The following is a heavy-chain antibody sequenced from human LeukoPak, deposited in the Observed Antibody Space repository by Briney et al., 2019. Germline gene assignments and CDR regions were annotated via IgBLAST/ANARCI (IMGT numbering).Heavy chain of an antibody. Sequence: SETLSLTCAVSGGSISSGGYSWSWIRQPPGKGLEWIGYIYHSGSTYYNPSLKSRVTISVDRSKNQFSLKLSSVTAADTAVYYCARATAYYDILTGYSPPHYFDYWGQGTLVTVSS. D-gene: IGHD3-9*01. CDR3: ARATAYYDILTGYSPPHYFDY. J-gene: IGHJ4*02. CDR2: IYHSGST. CDR1: GGSISSGGYS. V-gene: IGHV4-30-2*01.